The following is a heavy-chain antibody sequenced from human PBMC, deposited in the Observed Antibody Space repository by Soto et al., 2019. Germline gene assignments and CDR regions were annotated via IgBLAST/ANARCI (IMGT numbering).Heavy chain of an antibody. D-gene: IGHD2-8*02. V-gene: IGHV3-30*03. J-gene: IGHJ4*02. CDR3: TGEVATGY. Sequence: QVQLVESGGGVVQPGRSLRLSCAVSGFTVSTYGMHWVRQAPGKGLEWVADISRDGGTKYYAESVKGRFTISRDNFTNTLFMEMNSLRGDDMAVYYCTGEVATGYWGQGTQVTVSS. CDR1: GFTVSTYG. CDR2: ISRDGGTK.